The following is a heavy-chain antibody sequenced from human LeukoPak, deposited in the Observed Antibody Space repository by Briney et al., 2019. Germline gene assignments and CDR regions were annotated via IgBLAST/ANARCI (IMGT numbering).Heavy chain of an antibody. Sequence: GASVKVSCKASGYTFTGYYMHWVRQAPGQGLEWMGWINPNSGGTNYAQKFQGRVTMTRDTSISTAYMELSRLRSDDTAVYYCARDSLSDSSGYYIVNWFDPWGQGTLVTVSS. CDR3: ARDSLSDSSGYYIVNWFDP. V-gene: IGHV1-2*02. D-gene: IGHD3-22*01. CDR1: GYTFTGYY. J-gene: IGHJ5*02. CDR2: INPNSGGT.